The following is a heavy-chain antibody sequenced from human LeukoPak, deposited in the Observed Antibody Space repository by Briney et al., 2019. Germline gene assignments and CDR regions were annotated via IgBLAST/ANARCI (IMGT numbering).Heavy chain of an antibody. J-gene: IGHJ3*02. CDR2: INPNSGGT. CDR1: GYTFTGYY. Sequence: ASVKVSCKASGYTFTGYYMHWVRQAPGQGLEWMGWINPNSGGTNYAQKFQGRVTMTGDTSISTAYMELSRLRSDDTAVYYCARDYYAVFENAFDIWGQGTMVTVSS. D-gene: IGHD1-26*01. V-gene: IGHV1-2*02. CDR3: ARDYYAVFENAFDI.